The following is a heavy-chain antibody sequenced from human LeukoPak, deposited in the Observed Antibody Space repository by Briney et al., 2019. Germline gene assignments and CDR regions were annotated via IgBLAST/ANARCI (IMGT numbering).Heavy chain of an antibody. Sequence: GGSLRLSCAASGFTVSTNYMSWVRQAPGEGLEWVSLIYSDGNTYYADSVTGRFNISRDNSKNTLYLQMNSLRVEDTAVYYCVREVSTVVPSSYYYFDLWGRGALVTVSS. J-gene: IGHJ2*01. CDR1: GFTVSTNY. D-gene: IGHD4-23*01. V-gene: IGHV3-66*01. CDR3: VREVSTVVPSSYYYFDL. CDR2: IYSDGNT.